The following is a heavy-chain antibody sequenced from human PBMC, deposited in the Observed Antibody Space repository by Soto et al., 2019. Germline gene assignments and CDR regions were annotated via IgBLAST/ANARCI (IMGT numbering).Heavy chain of an antibody. D-gene: IGHD5-12*01. CDR3: ARDLGYSGYDGVFDY. J-gene: IGHJ4*02. CDR2: ISSSSSYI. CDR1: GFTFSSYS. V-gene: IGHV3-21*01. Sequence: GGSLRLSCAASGFTFSSYSMNWVRQAPGKGLEWVSSISSSSSYIYYADSVKGRFTISRDNAKNSLYLQMNSLRAEDTAVYYCARDLGYSGYDGVFDYWGQGTLVTVSS.